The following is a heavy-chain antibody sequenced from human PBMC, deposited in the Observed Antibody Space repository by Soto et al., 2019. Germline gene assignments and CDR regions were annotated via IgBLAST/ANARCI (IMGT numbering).Heavy chain of an antibody. CDR2: IYYTGGT. D-gene: IGHD2-15*01. CDR1: GGSVSSGNYY. V-gene: IGHV4-61*01. J-gene: IGHJ5*02. Sequence: SETLSLTCTVSGGSVSSGNYYWSWIRQPPGKGLEWIGFIYYTGGTSYNPSLKSRVTISIDTSKNQFSLKLTSVTAADTAVYYCASALYCSGGSCSFDPWGQGTLVTVSS. CDR3: ASALYCSGGSCSFDP.